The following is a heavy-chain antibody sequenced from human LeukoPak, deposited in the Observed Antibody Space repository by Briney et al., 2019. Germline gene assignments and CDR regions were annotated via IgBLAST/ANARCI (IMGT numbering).Heavy chain of an antibody. CDR3: ARGVHYYDSSGYYYFGY. V-gene: IGHV3-20*04. CDR2: INWNGGST. D-gene: IGHD3-22*01. CDR1: GFTFDDYG. J-gene: IGHJ4*02. Sequence: GGSLRLSCAASGFTFDDYGMSWVRQAPGKGLEWVSGINWNGGSTGYADSVKGRFTISRDNAKNSLYLQMNSLRAEDTALYYCARGVHYYDSSGYYYFGYWGQGTLVTVSS.